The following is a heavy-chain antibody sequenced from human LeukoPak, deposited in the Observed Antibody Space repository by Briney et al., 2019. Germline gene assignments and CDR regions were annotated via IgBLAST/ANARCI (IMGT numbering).Heavy chain of an antibody. CDR2: IYYSGST. V-gene: IGHV4-59*08. J-gene: IGHJ4*02. D-gene: IGHD6-19*01. Sequence: SETLSLTCTVSGGSISSYYWSWIRQPPGKGLEWIGHIYYSGSTNSNPSLKSRVTISVATSKSQFSLKLSSVTAADTAVYYCARRLSGWENFDYWGQGTLVTVSS. CDR3: ARRLSGWENFDY. CDR1: GGSISSYY.